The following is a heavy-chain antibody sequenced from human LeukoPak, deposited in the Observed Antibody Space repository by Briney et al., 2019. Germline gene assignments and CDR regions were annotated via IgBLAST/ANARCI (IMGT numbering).Heavy chain of an antibody. CDR1: GFTFSSYA. V-gene: IGHV3-23*01. D-gene: IGHD2-2*02. CDR2: ISGSGGST. Sequence: GGSLRLSCAASGFTFSSYAMSWVRQAPGKGLEWVSAISGSGGSTYYADSVKGRFTISRDNSKNTLYLQMNSLRAEDTAVYYCAKVGGYCSSTSCYKNFDYWGQGTLVTVSS. J-gene: IGHJ4*02. CDR3: AKVGGYCSSTSCYKNFDY.